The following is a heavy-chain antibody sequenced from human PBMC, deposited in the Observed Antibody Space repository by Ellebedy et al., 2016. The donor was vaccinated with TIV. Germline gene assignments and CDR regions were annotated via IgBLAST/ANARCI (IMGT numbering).Heavy chain of an antibody. CDR1: GYSFTSYW. J-gene: IGHJ6*02. V-gene: IGHV5-10-1*01. D-gene: IGHD5-12*01. Sequence: PGGSLRLSCKGSGYSFTSYWITWVRQMPGKGLEWMGRIDPSDSYTTYSPSFQGHVTISADMSINTAYLQWSSLKASDTAMYYCARHKVAPTHYGMDVWGQGTTVTVSS. CDR2: IDPSDSYT. CDR3: ARHKVAPTHYGMDV.